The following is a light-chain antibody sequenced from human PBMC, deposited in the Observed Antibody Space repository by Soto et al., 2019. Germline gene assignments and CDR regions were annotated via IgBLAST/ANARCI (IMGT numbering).Light chain of an antibody. Sequence: DIQMTQSPSSLSASVGDRVTITCRASQGISNYLAWYQQIPGKVPKLLISAASTLQSGVPSRFSGSGSGTEFTLTISSLQSEDFAVYYCQQYNNWPPWTFGQGTKVEIK. CDR1: QGISNY. V-gene: IGKV1-27*01. CDR2: AAS. J-gene: IGKJ1*01. CDR3: QQYNNWPPWT.